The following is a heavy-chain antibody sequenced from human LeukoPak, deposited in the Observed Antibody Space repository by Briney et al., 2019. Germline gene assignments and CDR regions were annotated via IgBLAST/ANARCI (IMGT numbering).Heavy chain of an antibody. CDR1: GFTVSSSY. CDR3: ARDLEAANTYYFDY. V-gene: IGHV3-66*01. D-gene: IGHD6-13*01. J-gene: IGHJ4*02. CDR2: ISSAGTI. Sequence: PGGSLRLSCAASGFTVSSSYMSWVRQAPGKGLEWVSIISSAGTIYYADSVKGRFNISRDNSKNTVYLQVNSLRDEDTAVYYCARDLEAANTYYFDYWGQGTMVTVSS.